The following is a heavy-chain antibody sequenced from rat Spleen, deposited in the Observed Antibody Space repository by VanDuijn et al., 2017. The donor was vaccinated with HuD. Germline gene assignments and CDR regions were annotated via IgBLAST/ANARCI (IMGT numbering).Heavy chain of an antibody. Sequence: EVQLVESGGGLVQPGASLKLSCAASGFSFSSNWLNWIRQAPGKGLEWIASITPDGSSTYYPDTVKGRFVISKDNAKNTGNLQMNNLRSEDTAIYYCTSRGSNYRNWFANWGQGTLVTVSS. J-gene: IGHJ3*01. CDR2: ITPDGSST. V-gene: IGHV5-35*01. CDR1: GFSFSSNW. D-gene: IGHD1-10*01. CDR3: TSRGSNYRNWFAN.